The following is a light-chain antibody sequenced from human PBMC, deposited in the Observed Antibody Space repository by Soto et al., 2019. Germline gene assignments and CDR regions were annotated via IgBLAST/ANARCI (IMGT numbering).Light chain of an antibody. V-gene: IGKV3-15*01. CDR2: GAS. J-gene: IGKJ1*01. Sequence: EIVMTESPATQSVSPGERATLSCRASQSVSSNLAWYQQKPGQAPRLLIYGASTRATGIPARFSGSGSGTEFTLTISSLQSEDFAVYYCQQYNNWPRTFG. CDR1: QSVSSN. CDR3: QQYNNWPRT.